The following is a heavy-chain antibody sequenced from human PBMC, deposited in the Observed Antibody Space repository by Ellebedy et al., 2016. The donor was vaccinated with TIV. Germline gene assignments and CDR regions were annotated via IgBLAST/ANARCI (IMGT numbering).Heavy chain of an antibody. Sequence: GESLKISCAASGFTVSSYFMNWVRQTPGKGLEWVSVIYNDGGTNYTDSVKGRFTISRDSSKNTLYLQMNSLRAEDTALYYCSRNPRGGGDYGDNYFDPWGQGTLVTVSS. CDR1: GFTVSSYF. D-gene: IGHD4-17*01. J-gene: IGHJ5*02. CDR3: SRNPRGGGDYGDNYFDP. V-gene: IGHV3-66*01. CDR2: IYNDGGT.